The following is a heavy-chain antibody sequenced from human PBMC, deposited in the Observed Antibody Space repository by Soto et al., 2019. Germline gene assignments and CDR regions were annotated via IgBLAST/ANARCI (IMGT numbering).Heavy chain of an antibody. J-gene: IGHJ6*02. CDR3: ARDPELYYYYGMDV. CDR1: GFTFSSYS. CDR2: ISSSSSYI. V-gene: IGHV3-21*01. Sequence: GGSLRLSCAASGFTFSSYSMNWVRQAPGKGLEWVSSISSSSSYIYYADSVKGRFTISRDNAKNSLYLQMNSLRAEDTAVYYCARDPELYYYYGMDVWGQGTTVTVSS. D-gene: IGHD1-7*01.